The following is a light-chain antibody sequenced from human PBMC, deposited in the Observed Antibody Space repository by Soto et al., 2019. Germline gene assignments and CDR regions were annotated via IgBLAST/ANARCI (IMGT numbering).Light chain of an antibody. CDR3: LQHSTYPLT. J-gene: IGKJ1*01. V-gene: IGKV1-17*01. CDR2: ATS. Sequence: DIQMTQFPSSLSASVGDRVTITCRASQGIRNDLGWYQQKPGKAPKRLIYATSSLQSGVPSRFSGGGSGTEFTLAISSLQPEDSATFYCLQHSTYPLTFGQGTKVEIK. CDR1: QGIRND.